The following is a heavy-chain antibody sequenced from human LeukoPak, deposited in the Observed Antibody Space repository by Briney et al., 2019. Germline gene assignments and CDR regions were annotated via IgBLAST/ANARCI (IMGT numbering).Heavy chain of an antibody. CDR2: SHQTGST. CDR1: GGSIGSIEW. CDR3: AREAVVVVAAVEQYNWFDP. Sequence: SETLSLTCAVSGGSIGSIEWFSWVRQTPGKGLEWIGESHQTGSTNYNPSLKSRVTISVDKSKNQFSLKLSSVTAADTAVYYCAREAVVVVAAVEQYNWFDPWGQGTLVTVSS. V-gene: IGHV4-4*02. J-gene: IGHJ5*02. D-gene: IGHD2-15*01.